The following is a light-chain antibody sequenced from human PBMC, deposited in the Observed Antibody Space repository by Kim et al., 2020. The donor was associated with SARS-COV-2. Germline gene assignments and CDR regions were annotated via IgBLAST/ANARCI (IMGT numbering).Light chain of an antibody. Sequence: VSPGERATRACRASQSISSYLAWYQQKPGQAPRLLIYGASTRATGIPATFSGSGSGTEFTLTISSLQSEDFAVYYCQQYNSWPPYSFGQGTKLEI. CDR3: QQYNSWPPYS. J-gene: IGKJ2*03. V-gene: IGKV3-15*01. CDR1: QSISSY. CDR2: GAS.